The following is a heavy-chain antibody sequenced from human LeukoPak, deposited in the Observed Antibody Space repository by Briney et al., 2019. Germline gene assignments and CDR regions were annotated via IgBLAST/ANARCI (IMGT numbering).Heavy chain of an antibody. CDR1: GFTFSSYA. CDR2: ISYDGSNK. V-gene: IGHV3-30-3*01. CDR3: ARTGVSGSSEEYYSDY. D-gene: IGHD3-10*01. J-gene: IGHJ4*02. Sequence: GGSLRLSCAASGFTFSSYAMHWVRQAPGKGLEWVAVISYDGSNKYYADSVKGRFTISRDNSKNTLYLQMNSLGAEDTAVYYCARTGVSGSSEEYYSDYWGQGTLVTVSS.